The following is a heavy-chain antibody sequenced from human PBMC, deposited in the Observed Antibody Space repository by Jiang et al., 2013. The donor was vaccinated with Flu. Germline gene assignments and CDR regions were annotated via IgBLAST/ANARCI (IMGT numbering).Heavy chain of an antibody. J-gene: IGHJ4*02. CDR3: ARVGERGHGDYVFSYYFDY. D-gene: IGHD4-17*01. Sequence: SGAEVKKPGSSVKVSCKASGDTFSNYAFSWVRQAPGQGLEWMGGIIPRFGTADYAQQFQGRVTITADEFTSTTYMDLSSLRSEDTAVYYCARVGERGHGDYVFSYYFDYWGQGTLVTVSS. CDR1: GDTFSNYA. V-gene: IGHV1-69*01. CDR2: IIPRFGTA.